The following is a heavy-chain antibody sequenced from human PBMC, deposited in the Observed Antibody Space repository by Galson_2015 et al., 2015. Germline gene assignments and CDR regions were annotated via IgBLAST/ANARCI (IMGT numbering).Heavy chain of an antibody. J-gene: IGHJ4*02. Sequence: QSGAEVKKPGESLRISCKGSGYSFTSYWVSWVRQMPGKGLEWMGRIDPSDSYTNYRPSFQGHVTISADKSTSTAYLQWSSMKASDTAMYYCARSRPDYDILTGYPQYYFDYWGQGTLVTVSS. V-gene: IGHV5-10-1*01. CDR1: GYSFTSYW. CDR2: IDPSDSYT. CDR3: ARSRPDYDILTGYPQYYFDY. D-gene: IGHD3-9*01.